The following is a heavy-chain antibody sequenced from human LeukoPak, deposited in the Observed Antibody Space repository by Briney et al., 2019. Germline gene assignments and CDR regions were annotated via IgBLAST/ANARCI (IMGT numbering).Heavy chain of an antibody. CDR2: IYYSGST. Sequence: SETLSLTCTVSGGSISSGDYYWGWVRQPPGTGLEWIGYIYYSGSTYYDPSLKSRVTISVNTSKKQFSLKLSSVTAADTAVYYCARVVNSRVGLLCGGDCYRFWYFDLWGRGTLVTVPS. D-gene: IGHD2-21*02. CDR3: ARVVNSRVGLLCGGDCYRFWYFDL. J-gene: IGHJ2*01. V-gene: IGHV4-30-4*01. CDR1: GGSISSGDYY.